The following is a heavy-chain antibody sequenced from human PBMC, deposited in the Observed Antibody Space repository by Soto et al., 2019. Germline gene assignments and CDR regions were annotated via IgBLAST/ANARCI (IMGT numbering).Heavy chain of an antibody. Sequence: SETLCLTWTVAGGSISSYYWSWIRQPPGKGLEWIGYIYYSGSTNYNPSLKSRVTISVDTSKNQFSLKLSSVTAADTAVYYCARGGGDYYDSSGYYRVFDYWGQGTLVTVSS. D-gene: IGHD3-22*01. J-gene: IGHJ4*02. CDR3: ARGGGDYYDSSGYYRVFDY. CDR1: GGSISSYY. V-gene: IGHV4-59*01. CDR2: IYYSGST.